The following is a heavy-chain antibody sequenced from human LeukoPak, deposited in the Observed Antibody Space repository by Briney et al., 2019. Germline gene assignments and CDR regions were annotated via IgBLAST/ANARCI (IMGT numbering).Heavy chain of an antibody. CDR2: FDPEDGET. CDR1: GYTLTELS. D-gene: IGHD3-10*01. CDR3: ATVRPNGSGDAFDI. Sequence: ASVKVSCKVSGYTLTELSMHWVRQAPGKGLEWMGGFDPEDGETIYAQKFQGRVTMTEDTSTDTAYMELSSLRSEDTAVYYCATVRPNGSGDAFDIWGQGTMVTVSS. J-gene: IGHJ3*02. V-gene: IGHV1-24*01.